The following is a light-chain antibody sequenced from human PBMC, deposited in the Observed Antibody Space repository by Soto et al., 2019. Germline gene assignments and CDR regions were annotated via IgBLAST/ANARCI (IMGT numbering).Light chain of an antibody. J-gene: IGKJ4*01. CDR3: QQRISWPLT. V-gene: IGKV3-11*01. CDR2: DAS. CDR1: LSVNGL. Sequence: EIMLKQSPATLSLSPGERATLSCRASLSVNGLLGWYQQKPGQAPRLLISDASKRATGIPARFSGSGFETDFTLTISSLEPEDFAVYYCQQRISWPLTFGGGTKV.